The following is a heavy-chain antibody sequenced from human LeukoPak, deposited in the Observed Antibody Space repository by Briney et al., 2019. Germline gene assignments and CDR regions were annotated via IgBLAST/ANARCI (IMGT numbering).Heavy chain of an antibody. Sequence: PGGSLRLSCAVSGFTFSSYAMHRVRQAPGKGLEWVAVISNDGSNKHYADSVKGRFTVSRDNSKNTLYLQMNSLSAEDTAVYYCAKDSGPAAGWFDPWGQGTLVTVSS. V-gene: IGHV3-30-3*01. CDR2: ISNDGSNK. CDR3: AKDSGPAAGWFDP. J-gene: IGHJ5*02. D-gene: IGHD6-25*01. CDR1: GFTFSSYA.